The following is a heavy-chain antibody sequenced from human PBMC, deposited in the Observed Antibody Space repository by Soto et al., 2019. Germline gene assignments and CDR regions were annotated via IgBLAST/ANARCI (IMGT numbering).Heavy chain of an antibody. CDR2: INPNSGGT. CDR3: ARSLLDEYSSSWRSAYYGMDV. Sequence: QVQLVQSAAEVKKPGASVKVSCKAPGFTFSAYYIYWVRQAPGQGLEWIGWINPNSGGTNNAQKFQGRVTMTRDTSTSTVYMELSALISDDTAVYYCARSLLDEYSSSWRSAYYGMDVWGQGTTVTVSS. CDR1: GFTFSAYY. V-gene: IGHV1-2*02. D-gene: IGHD6-13*01. J-gene: IGHJ6*02.